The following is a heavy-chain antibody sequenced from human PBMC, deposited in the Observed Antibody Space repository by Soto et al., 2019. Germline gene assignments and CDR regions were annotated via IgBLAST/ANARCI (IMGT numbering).Heavy chain of an antibody. CDR2: LYYSGNT. J-gene: IGHJ5*02. CDR3: TRGGGSTFNGFDP. V-gene: IGHV4-39*01. Sequence: QLQLQESGPGLVKPSETLSLTCTGSGGSISSFNYFWGWIRQPPGKGLESIGSLYYSGNTYYNPSIHSRVAISVDTPKTQRALPPRSVTAADTAVYYFTRGGGSTFNGFDPWGQGTVVTVPP. D-gene: IGHD2-15*01. CDR1: GGSISSFNYF.